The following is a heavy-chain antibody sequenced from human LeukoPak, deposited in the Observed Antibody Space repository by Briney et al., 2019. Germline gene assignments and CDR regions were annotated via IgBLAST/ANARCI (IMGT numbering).Heavy chain of an antibody. J-gene: IGHJ4*02. V-gene: IGHV1-2*02. CDR3: STEDKYCTTSTCGDS. D-gene: IGHD2/OR15-2a*01. Sequence: ASVTVSCKTSVYTFSDYYLHWVRQAPGERREWMGYISANSGDTTHAQKFQRRVTITNDTSISAAYVDLSALRSDDTAVYYCSTEDKYCTTSTCGDSWGQGTLVTVSS. CDR2: ISANSGDT. CDR1: VYTFSDYY.